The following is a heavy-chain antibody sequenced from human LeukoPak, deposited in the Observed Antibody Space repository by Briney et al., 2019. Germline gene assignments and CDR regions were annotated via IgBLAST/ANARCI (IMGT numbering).Heavy chain of an antibody. D-gene: IGHD3-10*01. CDR1: GFTFSSYW. Sequence: GGSLRLSCAASGFTFSSYWMSWVRQAPGKGLEWVANIKQDGSEKYYVDSVKGRFTISRDNAKNSLYLQTNSLRAEDTAVYYCARDRYYYGSGSYGYWGQGTLVTVSS. J-gene: IGHJ4*02. CDR3: ARDRYYYGSGSYGY. V-gene: IGHV3-7*03. CDR2: IKQDGSEK.